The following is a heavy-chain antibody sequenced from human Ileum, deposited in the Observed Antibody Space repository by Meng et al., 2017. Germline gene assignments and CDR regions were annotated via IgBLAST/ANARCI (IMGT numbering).Heavy chain of an antibody. CDR2: ISQESGRT. CDR1: GDASSRRDW. D-gene: IGHD2-21*01. CDR3: LRNEGYSLGD. Sequence: HLQGPARGLVKLSETLSLTCAVSGDASSRRDWWSWVRQPPGKGLEWIGEISQESGRTNYNPSLRSRVTISLDKSKTQFSLNLNSVTAADTALYYCLRNEGYSLGDWGQGTLVTVSS. J-gene: IGHJ4*02. V-gene: IGHV4-4*02.